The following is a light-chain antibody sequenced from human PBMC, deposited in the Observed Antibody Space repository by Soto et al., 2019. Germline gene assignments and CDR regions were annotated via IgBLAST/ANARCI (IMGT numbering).Light chain of an antibody. CDR3: QQYHNLWT. CDR2: RAS. Sequence: EIVMTHSPATLSVSPWEIATLSCTASHYVYSNVASVQQRPGQAPRLLIYRASTRATGTPARVSGSGSGTEFILTITSLQAEDVALYYCQQYHNLWTFGRGTKVDIK. CDR1: HYVYSN. V-gene: IGKV3D-15*01. J-gene: IGKJ1*01.